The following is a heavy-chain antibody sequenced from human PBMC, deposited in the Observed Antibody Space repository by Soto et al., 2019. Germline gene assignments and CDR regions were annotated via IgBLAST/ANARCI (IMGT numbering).Heavy chain of an antibody. CDR1: GILVCQYS. D-gene: IGHD3-22*01. Sequence: GESLRLTCSASGILVCQYSMYWVRLAPGKGLELVSVVGPSGASTFYADSVRGRLTISRDNSENTLYLQMNSLIAADTALYFCSRSYYYDSTGYYRAFDYWGPGTLVTVSS. CDR2: VGPSGAST. CDR3: SRSYYYDSTGYYRAFDY. V-gene: IGHV3-23*01. J-gene: IGHJ4*02.